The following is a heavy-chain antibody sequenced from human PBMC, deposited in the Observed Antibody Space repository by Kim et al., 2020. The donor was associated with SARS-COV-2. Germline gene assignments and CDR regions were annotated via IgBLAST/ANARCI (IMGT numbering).Heavy chain of an antibody. CDR2: INPDSGVT. Sequence: ASVKVSCKTSGYTFTTRYLHWVRQAPGHGLEWMGRINPDSGVTDYAQRFQGRVNMTGDKSISTVYMELSSLKSDDTVVYYCARGNTETIDYWGQGTLVTVSS. J-gene: IGHJ4*02. V-gene: IGHV1-2*05. CDR3: ARGNTETIDY. CDR1: GYTFTTRY.